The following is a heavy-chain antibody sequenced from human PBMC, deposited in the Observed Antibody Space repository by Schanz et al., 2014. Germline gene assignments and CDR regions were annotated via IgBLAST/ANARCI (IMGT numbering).Heavy chain of an antibody. Sequence: QGQLVESGGEVKKPGASVKVSCKASGYTFTSDSMHWVRQAPGQGLEWMGMINPSGGSTTYAQKFQGRVTMTRDTSTSTVYIELHILTSEDTAVYYCARGRTFDYWGQGTLVTVSS. V-gene: IGHV1-46*01. CDR3: ARGRTFDY. J-gene: IGHJ4*02. CDR2: INPSGGST. CDR1: GYTFTSDS.